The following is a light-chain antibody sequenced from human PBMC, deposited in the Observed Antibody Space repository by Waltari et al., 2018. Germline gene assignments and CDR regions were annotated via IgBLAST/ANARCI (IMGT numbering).Light chain of an antibody. CDR2: DVN. J-gene: IGLJ3*02. CDR1: SSDIGVYNY. V-gene: IGLV2-14*01. Sequence: QSALTQPASVSGSPGQSITISCTGTSSDIGVYNYVSWYQQHPGKAPKLMIYDVNKRAAGVSNRVSGYKSGNTASLTISGLQAEDEADYYCSSFSSSSTWLFGGGTNLTVL. CDR3: SSFSSSSTWL.